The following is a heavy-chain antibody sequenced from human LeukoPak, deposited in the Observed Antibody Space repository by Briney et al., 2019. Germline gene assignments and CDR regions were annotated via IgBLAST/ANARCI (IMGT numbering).Heavy chain of an antibody. J-gene: IGHJ6*02. V-gene: IGHV3-30*18. D-gene: IGHD6-13*01. Sequence: GRSLRLSCAASGLTFSSYGMHWVRQAPGKGLEWVAVISYDGSNKYYADSVKGRSTISRDNSKNTLYLQMNSLRAEDTAVYYCAKPSAGAAGTWVMDVWGQGTTVTVSS. CDR3: AKPSAGAAGTWVMDV. CDR2: ISYDGSNK. CDR1: GLTFSSYG.